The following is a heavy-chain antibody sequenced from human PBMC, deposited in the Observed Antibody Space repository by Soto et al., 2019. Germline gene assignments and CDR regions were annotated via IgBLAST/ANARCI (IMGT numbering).Heavy chain of an antibody. J-gene: IGHJ4*02. Sequence: QVQLVQSGAEVKKPGISLKVSCKASGYTFSNEAITWVRQAPGQGLEWMGWVSAYNGNTNYAQKFKGRVTMTTDTSTSTAHMEVRSLRYDATDVYLCARASRYYWNYMMYGGEGTSVTVSS. CDR3: ARASRYYWNYMMY. V-gene: IGHV1-18*01. CDR2: VSAYNGNT. D-gene: IGHD1-1*01. CDR1: GYTFSNEA.